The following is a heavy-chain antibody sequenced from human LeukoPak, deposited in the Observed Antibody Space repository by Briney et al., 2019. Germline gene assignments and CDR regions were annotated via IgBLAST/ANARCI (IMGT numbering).Heavy chain of an antibody. Sequence: SVKVSCKASGYTFTGYYMHWVRQAPGQGLEWMGWINPNSGGTNYAQQFQGRVTMTRDTSISTAYMELSRLRSDDTAVYYCARDRRRQWLVQFDCWGQGRLVSV. CDR3: ARDRRRQWLVQFDC. V-gene: IGHV1-2*02. CDR1: GYTFTGYY. D-gene: IGHD6-19*01. CDR2: INPNSGGT. J-gene: IGHJ4*02.